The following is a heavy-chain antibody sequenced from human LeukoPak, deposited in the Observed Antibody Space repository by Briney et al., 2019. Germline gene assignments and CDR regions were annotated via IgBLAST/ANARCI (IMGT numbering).Heavy chain of an antibody. CDR3: ARVSSSFNYAYYYYMDV. Sequence: SETLSLTCTVSGGSIDSYYWSWIRQPPGKGLEWIGYVHDSGRTNYNPSLKSRVTISVDTSKNHFSLRVSSVTAADTAVYYCARVSSSFNYAYYYYMDVWGKGTTVTISS. J-gene: IGHJ6*03. D-gene: IGHD6-13*01. V-gene: IGHV4-59*01. CDR2: VHDSGRT. CDR1: GGSIDSYY.